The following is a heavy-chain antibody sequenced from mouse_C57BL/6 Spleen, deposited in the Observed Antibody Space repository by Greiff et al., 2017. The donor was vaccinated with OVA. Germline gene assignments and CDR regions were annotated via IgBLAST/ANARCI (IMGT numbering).Heavy chain of an antibody. CDR3: ARCSYYYGSSYGYFDV. J-gene: IGHJ1*03. CDR2: ILPGSGST. V-gene: IGHV1-9*01. CDR1: GYTFTGYW. D-gene: IGHD1-1*01. Sequence: QVQLQQSGAELMKPGASVKLSCKATGYTFTGYWIEWVKQRPGHGLEWIGEILPGSGSTNYNEKIKGKATFTADTSSNTAYMQLSSLTTEDSAIYYCARCSYYYGSSYGYFDVWGTGTTVTVSS.